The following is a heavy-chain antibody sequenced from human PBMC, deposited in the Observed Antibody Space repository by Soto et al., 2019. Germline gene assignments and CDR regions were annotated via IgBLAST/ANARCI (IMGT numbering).Heavy chain of an antibody. Sequence: GGALKVACAASGFTFSSYVMHWVRQAPGKGLEWVAVIWYDGSNKYYADSVKGRFTISRDNSKNTLYLQMNSLRAEDTAVYYCARDPAGYYFDYWGQGTLVTVSS. CDR2: IWYDGSNK. J-gene: IGHJ4*02. CDR1: GFTFSSYV. CDR3: ARDPAGYYFDY. V-gene: IGHV3-33*01.